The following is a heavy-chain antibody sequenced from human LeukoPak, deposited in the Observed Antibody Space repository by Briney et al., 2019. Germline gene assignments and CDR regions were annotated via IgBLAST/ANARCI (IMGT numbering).Heavy chain of an antibody. V-gene: IGHV3-23*01. J-gene: IGHJ3*02. D-gene: IGHD6-19*01. CDR1: GFTFSNYA. CDR3: AKGTWLYAFDI. Sequence: PGGSLRLSCAASGFTFSNYAMTWVRQAPGKGLEWVSVISGSGVNTDYADSVKGRFTISRDNSKNTLSLQMNSLRAEDTAVYYCAKGTWLYAFDIWGQGTMVTVSS. CDR2: ISGSGVNT.